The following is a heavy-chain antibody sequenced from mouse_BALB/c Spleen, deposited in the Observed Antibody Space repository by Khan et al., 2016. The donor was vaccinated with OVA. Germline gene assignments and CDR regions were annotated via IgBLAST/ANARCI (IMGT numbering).Heavy chain of an antibody. J-gene: IGHJ4*01. CDR1: GYTFTNYG. CDR3: ARVGYYGIMDY. V-gene: IGHV9-3-1*01. CDR2: INTYTGET. D-gene: IGHD1-1*01. Sequence: QIQLLQPGPELKKPGETVKISCKASGYTFTNYGMNWVKQAPGKGLKWMGWINTYTGETTYADDFKGRFAFSLETSASTAYLQINNLKNEDTATSVDARVGYYGIMDYWGQGTSVTVSS.